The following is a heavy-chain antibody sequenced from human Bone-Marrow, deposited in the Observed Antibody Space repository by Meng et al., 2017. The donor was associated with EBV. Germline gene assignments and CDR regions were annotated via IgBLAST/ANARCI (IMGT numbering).Heavy chain of an antibody. D-gene: IGHD4-23*01. CDR1: GGSISSSNW. Sequence: AQVRALCPGLVNAAGTLSLTCVVSGGSISSSNWWSWVRQPPGKGLEWIGEIYHSGSTNYNPSLKSRVTISVDKSKNQFSLKLSSVTAADTAVYYCASLPDYGGNSGDYWGQGTLVTVSS. CDR2: IYHSGST. V-gene: IGHV4-4*02. J-gene: IGHJ4*02. CDR3: ASLPDYGGNSGDY.